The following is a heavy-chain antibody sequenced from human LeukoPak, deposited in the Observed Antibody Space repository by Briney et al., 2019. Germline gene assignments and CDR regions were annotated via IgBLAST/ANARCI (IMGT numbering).Heavy chain of an antibody. V-gene: IGHV4-30-2*01. D-gene: IGHD3-22*01. CDR1: GGSISSGGYS. Sequence: PSETLSLTCAVSGGSISSGGYSWSWIRQPPGKGLEWIGYIYHSGSTYYNPSLKSRVTISVDRSKNQFSLKLSSATAADTAVYYCARGGGDSSLEDRRDFDYWGQGTLVTVSS. J-gene: IGHJ4*02. CDR3: ARGGGDSSLEDRRDFDY. CDR2: IYHSGST.